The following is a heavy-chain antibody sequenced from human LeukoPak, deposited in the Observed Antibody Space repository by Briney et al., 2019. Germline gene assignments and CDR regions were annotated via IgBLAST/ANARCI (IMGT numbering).Heavy chain of an antibody. V-gene: IGHV1-46*01. J-gene: IGHJ5*02. CDR1: GYTFTSYY. CDR3: ARGSSGGDGDYRLKNWFDP. Sequence: RASVQVFCKASGYTFTSYYMHWVRQAPGQGLEWMGIINPSGGSTSYAQKFQGRVTMTRDTSTSTVYMELSSLRSEDTAVYYCARGSSGGDGDYRLKNWFDPWGQGTLVTVSS. D-gene: IGHD2-21*02. CDR2: INPSGGST.